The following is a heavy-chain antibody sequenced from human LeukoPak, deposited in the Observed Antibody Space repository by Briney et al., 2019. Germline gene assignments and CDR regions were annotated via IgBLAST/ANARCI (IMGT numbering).Heavy chain of an antibody. CDR1: CLSIISGSYY. V-gene: IGHV4-61*02. D-gene: IGHD6-19*01. CDR2: IYTSGST. J-gene: IGHJ4*02. Sequence: SETLSLTCTVSCLSIISGSYYWPWIRRPAGKGLELIGRIYTSGSTKHNPPLKSRLTISVDTSKKQFSLKLSSGTAADTAVHYCARGDSSGWISRFWGQGTLVTVSS. CDR3: ARGDSSGWISRF.